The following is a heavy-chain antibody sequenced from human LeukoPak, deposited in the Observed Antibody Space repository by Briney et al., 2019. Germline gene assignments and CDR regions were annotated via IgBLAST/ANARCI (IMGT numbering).Heavy chain of an antibody. CDR2: VFGSGGSA. CDR3: GKTTTGYSSGRNPAWPVDY. Sequence: PGGSLRLSCTASGFTFSTYAMSWVRQAPGKGLEWVPGVFGSGGSAHYADSVKGRFTISRDNSQNTVYLQMNSLRAEDTAVYYCGKTTTGYSSGRNPAWPVDYWGQGTLVTVSS. V-gene: IGHV3-23*01. D-gene: IGHD6-19*01. J-gene: IGHJ4*02. CDR1: GFTFSTYA.